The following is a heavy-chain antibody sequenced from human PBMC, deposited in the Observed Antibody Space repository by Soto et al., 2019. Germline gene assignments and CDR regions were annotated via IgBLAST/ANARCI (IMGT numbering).Heavy chain of an antibody. CDR3: AALLRDSSGYYYVGNAFDI. CDR2: IVVGSGNT. D-gene: IGHD3-22*01. Sequence: QMQLVQSGPEVKKPGTSVKVSCKASGFTFTTSAVQWVRQARGQRLEWIGWIVVGSGNTNFAQKFQERVTITRDMXXRXAXXELGRLRYEDTAVYYCAALLRDSSGYYYVGNAFDIWGQGTMVSVSS. CDR1: GFTFTTSA. J-gene: IGHJ3*02. V-gene: IGHV1-58*01.